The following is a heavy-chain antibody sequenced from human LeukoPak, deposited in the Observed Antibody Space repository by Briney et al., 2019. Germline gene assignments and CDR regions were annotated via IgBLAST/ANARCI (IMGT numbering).Heavy chain of an antibody. CDR2: ISWNSGSI. Sequence: GGSLRLSCAASGFTFDDYAMHWVRQAPGKGLEWVSGISWNSGSIGYADSVKGRFTISRDNAKNSLYLQMNSLRAEDTALYYCAKDTLGDTAMGGIFDYWGQGTLVTVSS. J-gene: IGHJ4*02. CDR3: AKDTLGDTAMGGIFDY. D-gene: IGHD5-18*01. V-gene: IGHV3-9*01. CDR1: GFTFDDYA.